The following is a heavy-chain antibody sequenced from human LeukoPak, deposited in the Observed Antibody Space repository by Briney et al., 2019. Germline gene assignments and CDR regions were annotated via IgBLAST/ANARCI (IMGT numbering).Heavy chain of an antibody. CDR1: GFTFSSYA. D-gene: IGHD3-22*01. CDR2: ISYDGSNK. Sequence: GGSLRLSCAASGFTFSSYAMHWVRQAPGKGLGWVAVISYDGSNKYYADSVKGRFTISRDNSKNTLYLQMNSLRAEDTAVYYCARDYYDSSGYYESDYWGQGTLVTVSS. CDR3: ARDYYDSSGYYESDY. V-gene: IGHV3-30*04. J-gene: IGHJ4*02.